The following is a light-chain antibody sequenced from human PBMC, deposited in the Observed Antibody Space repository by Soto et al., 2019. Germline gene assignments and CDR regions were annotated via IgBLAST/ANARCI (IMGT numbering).Light chain of an antibody. CDR2: DAS. CDR3: RQYDGSPTYT. J-gene: IGKJ2*01. Sequence: ESVLTQSPGTLSLTPGERATLSCRASQSISSTFLAWYQQKPGQAPRLLIYDASNRATGIADGFSGSGSATAFTLITSSPEHEDFAVYYCRQYDGSPTYTFGPGTKLEIK. V-gene: IGKV3-20*01. CDR1: QSISSTF.